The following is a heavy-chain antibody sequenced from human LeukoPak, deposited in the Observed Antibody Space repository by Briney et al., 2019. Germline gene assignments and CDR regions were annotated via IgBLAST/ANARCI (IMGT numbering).Heavy chain of an antibody. V-gene: IGHV4-59*01. CDR1: GGSISSYY. D-gene: IGHD3-3*01. CDR3: ARGGYYDFWSGYYHYFDY. CDR2: IYYSGST. Sequence: SETLSLTCTVSGGSISSYYWSWIRQPPGKGLEWIGYIYYSGSTNYNSSLKSRVTISVDTSKNQFSLKLSSVTAADTAVYYCARGGYYDFWSGYYHYFDYWGQGTLVTVSS. J-gene: IGHJ4*02.